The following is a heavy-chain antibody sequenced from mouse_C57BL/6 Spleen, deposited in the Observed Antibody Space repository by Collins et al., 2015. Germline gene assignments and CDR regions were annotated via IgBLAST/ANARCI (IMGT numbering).Heavy chain of an antibody. V-gene: IGHV1-64*01. CDR2: IHPNSGST. CDR1: GYTFTSYW. CDR3: ARTFYDYDVAY. Sequence: QVQLQQPGAELVKPGASVKLSCKASGYTFTSYWMHWVKQRPGQGLEWIGMIHPNSGSTNYNEKFKSKATLTVDKSSSTAYMQLSSLTSEDSAVYYCARTFYDYDVAYWGQGTLVTVSA. J-gene: IGHJ3*01. D-gene: IGHD2-4*01.